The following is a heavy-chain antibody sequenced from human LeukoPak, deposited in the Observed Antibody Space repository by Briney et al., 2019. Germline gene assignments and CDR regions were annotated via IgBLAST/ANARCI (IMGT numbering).Heavy chain of an antibody. D-gene: IGHD5-12*01. CDR3: ARGSGYSGYDYPYYYYYMDV. J-gene: IGHJ6*03. Sequence: SVKVSCKASGGTFSSYAISWVRQAPGQGLEWMGGIIPIFGTANYAQKFQGRVTITADESTSTAYMELSSLRSEDTAVYYCARGSGYSGYDYPYYYYYMDVWGKGTTVTVSS. V-gene: IGHV1-69*01. CDR2: IIPIFGTA. CDR1: GGTFSSYA.